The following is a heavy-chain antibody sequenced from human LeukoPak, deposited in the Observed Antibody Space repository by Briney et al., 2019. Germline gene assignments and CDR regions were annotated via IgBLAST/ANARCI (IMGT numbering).Heavy chain of an antibody. Sequence: ASVKVPCKASGYTFINYGITWVRQAPGQGLEWMGWISAYNSAYNGNTHYAQKLQGRVTMTTDTSTNAGYMELRSLRSDDTAVYYCAREYGSGSYTGIDYWGQGTLVTVSS. CDR2: ISAYNSAYNGNT. CDR1: GYTFINYG. V-gene: IGHV1-18*01. CDR3: AREYGSGSYTGIDY. J-gene: IGHJ4*02. D-gene: IGHD3-10*01.